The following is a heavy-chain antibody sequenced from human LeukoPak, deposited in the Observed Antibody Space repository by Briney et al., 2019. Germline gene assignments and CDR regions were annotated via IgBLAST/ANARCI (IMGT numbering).Heavy chain of an antibody. V-gene: IGHV3-23*01. CDR3: AKACAGAYYYDSSGYYAGCRPN. Sequence: GGTLRLSCAASGFTFSSYGMSWVRQAPGKGLEWVSAISGSGGSTYYADSVKGRFTISRDNSKNTLYLQMNSLRAEDTAVYYCAKACAGAYYYDSSGYYAGCRPNWGQGTLVTVSS. J-gene: IGHJ4*02. CDR1: GFTFSSYG. D-gene: IGHD3-22*01. CDR2: ISGSGGST.